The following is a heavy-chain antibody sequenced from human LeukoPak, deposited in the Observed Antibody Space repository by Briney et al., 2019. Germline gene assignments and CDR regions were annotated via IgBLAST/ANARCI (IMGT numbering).Heavy chain of an antibody. CDR3: ARDSHDYGDYLGAFDI. CDR1: GFTLSSCA. CDR2: VNSGGRT. J-gene: IGHJ3*02. D-gene: IGHD4-17*01. Sequence: GGSLRLSCAASGFTLSSCAMSWVRQAPGKGLEWVSTVNSGGRTYYADSVNGRFTISRDNSKNTLYLQMNSLRAEDTAVYYCARDSHDYGDYLGAFDIWGQGTMVTVSS. V-gene: IGHV3-23*01.